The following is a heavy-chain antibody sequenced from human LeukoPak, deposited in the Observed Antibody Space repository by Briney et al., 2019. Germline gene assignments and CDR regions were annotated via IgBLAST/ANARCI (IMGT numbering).Heavy chain of an antibody. Sequence: GGSLRLSCAASGFTFHSFAMSWVRQAPGKGLEWVSPISAGGGSSYYVDSVKGRFTISRDNSKNMLYLQMNGLRVEDTAVYYCAKETVVTGAADFWGQGTLVTVSS. V-gene: IGHV3-23*01. CDR2: ISAGGGSS. CDR3: AKETVVTGAADF. CDR1: GFTFHSFA. D-gene: IGHD2-21*02. J-gene: IGHJ4*02.